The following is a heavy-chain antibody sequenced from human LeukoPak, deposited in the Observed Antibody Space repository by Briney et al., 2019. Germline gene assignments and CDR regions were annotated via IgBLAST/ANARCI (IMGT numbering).Heavy chain of an antibody. V-gene: IGHV3-21*01. J-gene: IGHJ4*02. CDR2: ISSSSTYI. Sequence: GGSLRLSCAASGFTFSSYSMKWVRQAPGKGLEWVSSISSSSTYIYYADSVKGRFTISGDNAQNSLHLQMNSLRAEDTAVYYCAREFLGYWGQGTLVTVSS. CDR1: GFTFSSYS. CDR3: AREFLGY. D-gene: IGHD3-16*01.